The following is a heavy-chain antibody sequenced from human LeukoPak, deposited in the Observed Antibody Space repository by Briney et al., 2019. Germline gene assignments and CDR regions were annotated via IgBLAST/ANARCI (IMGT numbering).Heavy chain of an antibody. CDR1: GGSISSYY. CDR3: ARTTTTFDD. CDR2: ISYSGST. Sequence: SETLSLTCTVSGGSISSYYWSWIRQPPGKGLEWIGYISYSGSTNYSPSLKGRVTISVDTSKDHFSLNLTSVTAADTAVYYCARTTTTFDDWGQGTLVTVSS. V-gene: IGHV4-59*01. D-gene: IGHD4-11*01. J-gene: IGHJ4*02.